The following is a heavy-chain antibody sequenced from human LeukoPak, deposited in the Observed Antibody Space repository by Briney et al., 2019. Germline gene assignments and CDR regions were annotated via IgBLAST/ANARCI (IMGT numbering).Heavy chain of an antibody. J-gene: IGHJ3*02. CDR2: IYYSGST. CDR3: ARARYANAWYAFDI. CDR1: GGSISSGGYY. V-gene: IGHV4-61*08. Sequence: PSETLSPTCTVSGGSISSGGYYWNWIRQPPGKGLEWIGYIYYSGSTNYNPSLKSRVTISVDTSKNQFSLKLNSVTAADTAVYYCARARYANAWYAFDIWGHGTMVTVSS. D-gene: IGHD2-2*01.